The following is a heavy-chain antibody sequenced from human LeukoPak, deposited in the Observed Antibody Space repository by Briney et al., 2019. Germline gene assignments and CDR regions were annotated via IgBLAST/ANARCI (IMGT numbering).Heavy chain of an antibody. Sequence: PSETLSLTCTVSGGSISSGGYYWRWIRQHPGKGLEWIGYIYYSGSTYYNPSLKSRVTISVDTSKNQFSLKLSAVTAADTAVYFCARGRDYSDYWGQGTLVTVSS. J-gene: IGHJ4*02. CDR3: ARGRDYSDY. CDR2: IYYSGST. CDR1: GGSISSGGYY. V-gene: IGHV4-31*03.